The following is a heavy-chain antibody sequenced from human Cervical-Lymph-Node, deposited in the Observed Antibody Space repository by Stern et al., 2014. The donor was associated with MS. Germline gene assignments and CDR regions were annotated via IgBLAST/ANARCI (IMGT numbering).Heavy chain of an antibody. V-gene: IGHV4-39*01. Sequence: QVQLQESGPGLVKPSETLSLTCTVSGGSISSSSYYWGWIRQPPGKGLEWIGNIHYRGSTYYKTSLKSRVTISVDTSKNPFSLKLSSLTAADTAVYFCAHRYDDSSGHYYVFDYWGQGTPVTVSS. CDR1: GGSISSSSYY. CDR2: IHYRGST. CDR3: AHRYDDSSGHYYVFDY. D-gene: IGHD3-22*01. J-gene: IGHJ4*02.